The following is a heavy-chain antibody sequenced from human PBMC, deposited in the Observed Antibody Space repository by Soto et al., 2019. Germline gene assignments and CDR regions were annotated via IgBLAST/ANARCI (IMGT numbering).Heavy chain of an antibody. CDR2: LSGSGGST. V-gene: IGHV3-23*01. D-gene: IGHD3-3*01. CDR3: AKVRSYDCWNN. CDR1: GFTFSSYA. Sequence: EVQLLESGGGLVQPGGSLRLSCAASGFTFSSYAMSWVRHAPGKGLEWASALSGSGGSTYYADSVKGRFTISRDNSKNTLYLQMNSLRVEDTAVYYCAKVRSYDCWNNWGQGTLVTVSS. J-gene: IGHJ4*02.